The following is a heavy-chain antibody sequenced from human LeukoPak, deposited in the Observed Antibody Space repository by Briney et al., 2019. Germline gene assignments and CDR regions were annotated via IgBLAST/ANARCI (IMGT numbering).Heavy chain of an antibody. CDR2: INPSGGSA. CDR1: GYTFTRYY. CDR3: ARLADYDSSGYLSY. V-gene: IGHV1-46*01. D-gene: IGHD3-22*01. Sequence: EASVKVSCKASGYTFTRYYMHWVRQAPGQGLEWMGIINPSGGSARYAQKFQGRATMTRDTSTSTVYMEVSSLRSEDTAVYYCARLADYDSSGYLSYWGQGTLVTVSS. J-gene: IGHJ4*02.